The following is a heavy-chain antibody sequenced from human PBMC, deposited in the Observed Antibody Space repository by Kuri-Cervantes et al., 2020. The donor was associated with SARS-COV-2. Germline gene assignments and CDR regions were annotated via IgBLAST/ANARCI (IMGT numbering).Heavy chain of an antibody. Sequence: GGSLRLSCAASGFTFSTYWMSWVRQAPGKGLEWVAFIRYDGSNKYYADSVKGRFTISRDNSKNTLYLQMNSLRAEDTAVYYCAKDAGSGHFWSGYSGGNWFDPWGQGTLVTVSS. V-gene: IGHV3-30*02. J-gene: IGHJ5*02. CDR1: GFTFSTYW. CDR2: IRYDGSNK. CDR3: AKDAGSGHFWSGYSGGNWFDP. D-gene: IGHD3-3*02.